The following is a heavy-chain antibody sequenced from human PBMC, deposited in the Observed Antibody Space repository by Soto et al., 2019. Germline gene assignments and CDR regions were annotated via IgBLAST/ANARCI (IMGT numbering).Heavy chain of an antibody. CDR2: IYYSGST. J-gene: IGHJ5*02. V-gene: IGHV4-31*03. Sequence: PSETLSLTCTVSGGSISSGGYYWSWIRQHPGKGLEWIGYIYYSGSTYYNPSLKSRVTISVDTSKNQFSLKLSSVTAADTAVYYCARGIESNYVGYWFDPWGQGTLVTVSS. D-gene: IGHD4-4*01. CDR1: GGSISSGGYY. CDR3: ARGIESNYVGYWFDP.